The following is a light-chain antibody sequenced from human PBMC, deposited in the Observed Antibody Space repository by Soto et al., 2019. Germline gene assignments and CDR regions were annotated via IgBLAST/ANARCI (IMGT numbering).Light chain of an antibody. V-gene: IGKV2-28*01. CDR1: QSLLHSNGYNY. CDR3: MQALETPT. CDR2: LGS. Sequence: DIVMTQSPLSLPVTPGEPASISCRSSQSLLHSNGYNYLDWYLQKPGQSPQILIYLGSNRASGVPDRFSGSGSGTDFTLKISRVEAEDVGVYYCMQALETPTFGQGTNVEIK. J-gene: IGKJ1*01.